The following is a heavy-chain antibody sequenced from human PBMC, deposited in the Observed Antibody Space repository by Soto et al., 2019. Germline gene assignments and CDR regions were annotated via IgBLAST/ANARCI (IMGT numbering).Heavy chain of an antibody. Sequence: EVQVLESGGGSVQPGGSLRLSCEAPGFTFSNFAMSWFRQAPGKGLEWASEIIGSTGTTYYADSVKGRFIISRDNSKNTVHLQMNSLRAEDTAVYYCAKDTSSSPYYMDVWGKGTTVTVSS. D-gene: IGHD2-2*01. CDR2: IIGSTGTT. V-gene: IGHV3-23*01. CDR3: AKDTSSSPYYMDV. J-gene: IGHJ6*03. CDR1: GFTFSNFA.